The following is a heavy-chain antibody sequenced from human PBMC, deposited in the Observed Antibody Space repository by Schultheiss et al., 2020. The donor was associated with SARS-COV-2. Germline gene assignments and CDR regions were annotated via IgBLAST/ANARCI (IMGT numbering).Heavy chain of an antibody. CDR3: ARGPLARHIVVVPAAHAYMDV. D-gene: IGHD2-2*01. CDR1: GGSISSYY. J-gene: IGHJ6*03. Sequence: SQTLSLTCTVSGGSISSYYWSWIRQPPGKGLEWIGYMYYSGSTNYNPSLKSRVTIAVDTSKNQFSLKLSSVTAADTAVYYCARGPLARHIVVVPAAHAYMDVWGKGTTVTVSS. CDR2: MYYSGST. V-gene: IGHV4-59*01.